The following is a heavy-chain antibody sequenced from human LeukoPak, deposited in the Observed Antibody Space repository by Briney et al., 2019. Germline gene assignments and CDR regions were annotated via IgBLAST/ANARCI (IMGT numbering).Heavy chain of an antibody. CDR1: GGSISSYY. Sequence: SETLSLTCTVSGGSISSYYWSRIRQPAGKGLEWIGRIYTSGSTNYNPSLKSRVTMSVDTSKNQFSLKLSSVTAADTAVYYCASERWYYYDSSGYHDYWGQGTLVTVSS. V-gene: IGHV4-4*07. CDR3: ASERWYYYDSSGYHDY. D-gene: IGHD3-22*01. J-gene: IGHJ4*02. CDR2: IYTSGST.